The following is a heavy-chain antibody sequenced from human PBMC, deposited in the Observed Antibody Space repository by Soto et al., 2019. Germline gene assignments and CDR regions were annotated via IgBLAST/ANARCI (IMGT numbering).Heavy chain of an antibody. D-gene: IGHD3-3*01. CDR3: ARDTPGTYYDFWSGPRWFDP. CDR1: GFTFSDYY. CDR2: ISSSGSTI. Sequence: EGSLRLSCAASGFTFSDYYMSWIRQAPGKGLEWVSYISSSGSTIYYADSVKGRFTISRDNAKNSPYLQMNSLRAEDTAVYYCARDTPGTYYDFWSGPRWFDPWGQGTLVTVSS. V-gene: IGHV3-11*01. J-gene: IGHJ5*02.